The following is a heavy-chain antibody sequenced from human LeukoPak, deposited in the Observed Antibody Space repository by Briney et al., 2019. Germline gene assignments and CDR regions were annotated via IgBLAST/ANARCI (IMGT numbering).Heavy chain of an antibody. CDR2: ISSSSYI. V-gene: IGHV3-21*01. J-gene: IGHJ6*04. CDR1: GFTFSSYS. Sequence: GGSLRLSCAASGFTFSSYSMIWVRQAPGKGLEWVSSISSSSYIYYADSVKGRFTISRDNAKNSLYLQMNSLRAEDTAVYYCAELGITTIGGVWGKGTTVTISS. CDR3: AELGITTIGGV. D-gene: IGHD3-10*02.